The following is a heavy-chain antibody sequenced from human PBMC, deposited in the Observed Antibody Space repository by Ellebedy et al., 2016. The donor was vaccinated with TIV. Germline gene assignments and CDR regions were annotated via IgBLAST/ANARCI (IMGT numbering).Heavy chain of an antibody. D-gene: IGHD6-19*01. J-gene: IGHJ4*02. CDR1: GGSISSYY. CDR2: IYYNGST. Sequence: MPSETLSLTCTVSGGSISSYYWTWIRQPLGKGLEWIGYIYYNGSTNYNPSLKSRVSISVDTSKNQFSLKLSSVTAADTAVYYCARQSRGIAVAGLDYWGQGILVTVSS. V-gene: IGHV4-59*08. CDR3: ARQSRGIAVAGLDY.